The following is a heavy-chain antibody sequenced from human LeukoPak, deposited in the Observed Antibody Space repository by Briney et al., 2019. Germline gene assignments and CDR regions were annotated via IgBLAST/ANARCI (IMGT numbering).Heavy chain of an antibody. CDR2: IYYTGST. D-gene: IGHD5-24*01. CDR1: GGSISSYY. CDR3: ARARWGDGYNPTFDY. Sequence: PSETLSLTCTVSGGSISSYYWSWIRQPPGKGLEWIGHIYYTGSTNYNPSLKSRVTISVDMSKNQFSLKLSSVTAADTAVYYCARARWGDGYNPTFDYWGQGTLVTVSS. V-gene: IGHV4-59*01. J-gene: IGHJ4*02.